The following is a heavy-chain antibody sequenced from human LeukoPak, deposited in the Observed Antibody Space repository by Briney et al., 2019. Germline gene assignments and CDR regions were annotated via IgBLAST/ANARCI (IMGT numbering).Heavy chain of an antibody. CDR1: GVTLSDFG. V-gene: IGHV3-30*18. J-gene: IGHJ6*02. Sequence: GRSLRLSCAGSGVTLSDFGIHWVRQAPGKGLEWVAVISYDGAITYYADSVKGRFTISRDNSKKTVDLQMNSLRAEDTAVYYCAKDFSRFGELLFFVGMDVWGQGTTVIVSS. CDR3: AKDFSRFGELLFFVGMDV. D-gene: IGHD3-10*01. CDR2: ISYDGAIT.